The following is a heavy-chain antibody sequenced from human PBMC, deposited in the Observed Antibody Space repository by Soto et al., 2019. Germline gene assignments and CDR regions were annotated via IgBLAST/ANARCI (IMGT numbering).Heavy chain of an antibody. CDR1: AYTFTRYG. D-gene: IGHD3-10*01. Sequence: QVQLVQSGGEGKKPGASVKVSCEASAYTFTRYGVNWVRQAPGQGLEWMGWINSSNGNAEYSQNLQGRVTMTTYTSTSTAYMELRSLRSADTAVYYCARGGPTSADHYYCMDVWGQGTTVTVSS. J-gene: IGHJ6*02. CDR2: INSSNGNA. V-gene: IGHV1-18*01. CDR3: ARGGPTSADHYYCMDV.